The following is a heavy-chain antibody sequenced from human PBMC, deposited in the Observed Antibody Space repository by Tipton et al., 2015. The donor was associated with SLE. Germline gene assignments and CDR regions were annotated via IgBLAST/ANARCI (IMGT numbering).Heavy chain of an antibody. Sequence: QVQLVQSGPEVKKPGASVKISCQASGYTFTRYFMHWVRQAPRQGLEWMGIINPSGGETTFAQKFQDRFTMTRDTSTSTVYMQLSSLISEHTAVYYCARGIYGSGYYYFYDWGQGTLVTVSS. CDR3: ARGIYGSGYYYFYD. V-gene: IGHV1-46*01. D-gene: IGHD3-10*01. CDR1: GYTFTRYF. CDR2: INPSGGET. J-gene: IGHJ4*02.